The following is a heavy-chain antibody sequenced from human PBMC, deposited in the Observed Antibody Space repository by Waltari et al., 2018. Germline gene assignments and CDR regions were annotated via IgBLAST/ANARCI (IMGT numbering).Heavy chain of an antibody. V-gene: IGHV4-38-2*01. Sequence: QVQLQESGPGLVKPSETLSLTCAVSGYSISSGYYWGWIRQPPAKGLEWIGGIYHSGSTDSNPSLKGRVTISVDTSKNQFSLKLSSVTAADTAVYYCARPWSAAGPGAFDIWGQGTMVTVSS. CDR3: ARPWSAAGPGAFDI. CDR2: IYHSGST. J-gene: IGHJ3*02. CDR1: GYSISSGYY. D-gene: IGHD6-13*01.